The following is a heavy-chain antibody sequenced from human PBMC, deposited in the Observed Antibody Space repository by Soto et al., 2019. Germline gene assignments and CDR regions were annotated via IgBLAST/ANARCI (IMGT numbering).Heavy chain of an antibody. V-gene: IGHV1-69*01. D-gene: IGHD4-17*01. CDR1: GGTFSSYA. CDR2: IIPIFGTA. CDR3: ARDSYKSTVTAN. Sequence: KESGSSVKVSCKASGGTFSSYAISWVRQAPGQGLEWMGGIIPIFGTANYAQKFQGRVTITADESTSTAYMELSSLRSEDTAVYYCARDSYKSTVTANWGQGTLVTVSS. J-gene: IGHJ4*02.